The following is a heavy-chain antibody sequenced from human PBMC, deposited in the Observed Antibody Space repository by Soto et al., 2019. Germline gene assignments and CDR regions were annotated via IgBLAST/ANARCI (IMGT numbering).Heavy chain of an antibody. CDR3: ARGRELDDDDYPDYGMDV. D-gene: IGHD4-17*01. Sequence: QVHLVQSGAEVKKPGSSVKVSCKASGGTFSRNAISWVRLAPGQGLEWMGGTIPMFNIAKNAQKFQGRVTITADEAMNTAYLELSGLRSDDTAVYYCARGRELDDDDYPDYGMDVWGQGTTVTVSS. V-gene: IGHV1-69*01. J-gene: IGHJ6*02. CDR1: GGTFSRNA. CDR2: TIPMFNIA.